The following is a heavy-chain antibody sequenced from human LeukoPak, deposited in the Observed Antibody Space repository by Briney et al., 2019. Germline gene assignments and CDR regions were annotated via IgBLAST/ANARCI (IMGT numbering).Heavy chain of an antibody. D-gene: IGHD4-17*01. CDR3: ARRLGTTVTRAFGY. J-gene: IGHJ4*02. Sequence: PGGSLRLSCAASGFTFSTYWMLWVRQTPGKGLVWVSRIKDDGSSTNYADFVKGRFTISRDNAKNTLYLQMNNLRAEDTAVYYCARRLGTTVTRAFGYWGQGTLVTVSS. V-gene: IGHV3-74*01. CDR1: GFTFSTYW. CDR2: IKDDGSST.